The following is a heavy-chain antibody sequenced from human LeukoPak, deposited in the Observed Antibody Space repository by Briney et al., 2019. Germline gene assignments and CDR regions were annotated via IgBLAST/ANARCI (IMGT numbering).Heavy chain of an antibody. CDR2: ISWNSGST. Sequence: GRSLRLSCAASGFTFDDYAMHWVRQAPGKGLGWVSGISWNSGSTGYADSVKGRFTISRDTAKNSLYLQMNSLRAEDTALYYCAKDTSDGGSYYLTEYFQHWGQGTLVTVSS. CDR1: GFTFDDYA. V-gene: IGHV3-9*01. D-gene: IGHD1-26*01. J-gene: IGHJ1*01. CDR3: AKDTSDGGSYYLTEYFQH.